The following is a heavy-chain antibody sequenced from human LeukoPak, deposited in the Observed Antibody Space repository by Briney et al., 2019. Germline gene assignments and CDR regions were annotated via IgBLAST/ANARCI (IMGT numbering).Heavy chain of an antibody. CDR3: ARADSSGVFDY. D-gene: IGHD2-15*01. Sequence: PSETLSLTCTVSGGSISSYCWSWIRQPPGKGLEWIGYIYYSGSTNYNPSLKSRVTISVDTSKNQFSLKLSSVTAADTAVYYCARADSSGVFDYWGQGTLVTVSS. J-gene: IGHJ4*02. CDR2: IYYSGST. CDR1: GGSISSYC. V-gene: IGHV4-59*12.